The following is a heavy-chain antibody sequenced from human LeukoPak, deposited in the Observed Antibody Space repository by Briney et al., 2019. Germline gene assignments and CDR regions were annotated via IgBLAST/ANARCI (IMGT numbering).Heavy chain of an antibody. CDR2: INPNSGGT. CDR3: ARASPTWIHRGVDYYFDY. CDR1: GCTFTGYY. D-gene: IGHD5-18*01. V-gene: IGHV1-2*02. J-gene: IGHJ4*02. Sequence: ASVKVSCKASGCTFTGYYMHWVRQAPGQGLEWMGWINPNSGGTNYAQKFQGRVTMTRDTSISTAYMELSRLRSDDTAVYYCARASPTWIHRGVDYYFDYWGQGTLVTVSS.